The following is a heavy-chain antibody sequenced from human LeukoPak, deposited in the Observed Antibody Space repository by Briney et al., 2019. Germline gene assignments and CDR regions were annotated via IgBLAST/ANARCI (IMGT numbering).Heavy chain of an antibody. J-gene: IGHJ4*02. D-gene: IGHD5-24*01. CDR3: ARARFGYNRGPFDY. V-gene: IGHV3-30-3*01. Sequence: GGSLRLSCAASGFTFSSYWIHWVRQAPGKGLEWVAFISYDGSNKHYADSVKGRFTISRDNSKNTLYLQMNSLRPEDTAVYYCARARFGYNRGPFDYWGQGILVTVSS. CDR2: ISYDGSNK. CDR1: GFTFSSYW.